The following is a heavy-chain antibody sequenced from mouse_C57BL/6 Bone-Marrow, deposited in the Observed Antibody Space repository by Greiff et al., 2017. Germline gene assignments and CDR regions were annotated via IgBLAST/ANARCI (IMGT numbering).Heavy chain of an antibody. J-gene: IGHJ2*01. D-gene: IGHD4-1*01. CDR3: ARSGPLGRSFDY. Sequence: QVQLQQSGAELVKPGASVKMSCKASGYTFTSYWITWVKQRPGQGLEWIGDIYPTSGRTNYNEKFKSKAILTVDTSSNTAYMQLSSLTSVDSAVFYCARSGPLGRSFDYWGQGTTLTVSS. CDR2: IYPTSGRT. V-gene: IGHV1-55*01. CDR1: GYTFTSYW.